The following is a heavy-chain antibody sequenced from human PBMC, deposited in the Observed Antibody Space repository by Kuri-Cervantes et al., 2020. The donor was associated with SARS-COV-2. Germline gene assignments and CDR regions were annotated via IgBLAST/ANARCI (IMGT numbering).Heavy chain of an antibody. D-gene: IGHD2-2*01. J-gene: IGHJ4*02. CDR2: IGRDGHT. V-gene: IGHV3-23*01. Sequence: LSLTCAASGFTFTAYAMSWVRQAPGRGLEWVSSIGRDGHTFYADSVRGRFTISRDDSKNTLFLQMSSLRIEDTAIYYCAKDSIVVVVPAAKDYWGQGTLVTVSS. CDR1: GFTFTAYA. CDR3: AKDSIVVVVPAAKDY.